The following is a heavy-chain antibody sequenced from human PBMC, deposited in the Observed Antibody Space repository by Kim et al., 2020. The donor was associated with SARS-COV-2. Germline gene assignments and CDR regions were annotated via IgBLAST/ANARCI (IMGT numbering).Heavy chain of an antibody. J-gene: IGHJ1*01. V-gene: IGHV1-24*01. D-gene: IGHD3-10*01. CDR3: STHWRVQGIPPYFHH. Sequence: ASVKVSCKVSGNSLSKLSMHWVRQSPGKGLEWMGGFDPEDGPEDAKTTYAQKFQGRVTLTEDKSTDTAYMELTSLTSEDTAMYYCSTHWRVQGIPPYFHHWGQGTLVTVSS. CDR2: FDPEDGPEDAKT. CDR1: GNSLSKLS.